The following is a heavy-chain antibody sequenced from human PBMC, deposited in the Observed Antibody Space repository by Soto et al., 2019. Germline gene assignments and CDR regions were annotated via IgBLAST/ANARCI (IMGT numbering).Heavy chain of an antibody. D-gene: IGHD3-10*01. J-gene: IGHJ4*02. CDR3: ARAGAALVRGSIGGFDY. V-gene: IGHV4-34*01. CDR1: GGAFNGYY. Sequence: QVHLQQWGAGLLKPSETLSLTCAVNGGAFNGYYWTWIRQSPGKGLQWIGEINHSGTVDYNPSLKSRVTFSFDTSKKQFSLTLTSVTAADTAVYYCARAGAALVRGSIGGFDYWGQGALVTVSS. CDR2: INHSGTV.